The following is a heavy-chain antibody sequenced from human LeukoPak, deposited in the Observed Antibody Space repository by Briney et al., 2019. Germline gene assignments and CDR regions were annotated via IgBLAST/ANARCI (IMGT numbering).Heavy chain of an antibody. CDR1: GFTFSSDE. V-gene: IGHV3-48*03. Sequence: GGSLRLSCAASGFTFSSDEMNWVRQAPGKGLEWVSYISSSGSTIYYADSVKDRFTISRDNAKNSLYLQMNSLRAEDTAVYYCARAHYYDSSGYPYYFDYWGQGTLVTVSS. CDR3: ARAHYYDSSGYPYYFDY. J-gene: IGHJ4*02. D-gene: IGHD3-22*01. CDR2: ISSSGSTI.